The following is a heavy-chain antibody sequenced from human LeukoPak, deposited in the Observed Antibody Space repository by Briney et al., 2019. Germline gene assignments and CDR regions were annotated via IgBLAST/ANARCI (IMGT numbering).Heavy chain of an antibody. J-gene: IGHJ5*02. V-gene: IGHV1-2*02. CDR3: ARDFFGSGSPWQGANWFDP. CDR2: INPNSGGT. Sequence: ASVKASCKASGYTFTGYYMHWVRQAPGQGLEWMGWINPNSGGTNYAQEFQGRVTMTRDTSISTAYMELSRLRSDDTAVYYCARDFFGSGSPWQGANWFDPWGQGTLVTVSS. CDR1: GYTFTGYY. D-gene: IGHD3-10*01.